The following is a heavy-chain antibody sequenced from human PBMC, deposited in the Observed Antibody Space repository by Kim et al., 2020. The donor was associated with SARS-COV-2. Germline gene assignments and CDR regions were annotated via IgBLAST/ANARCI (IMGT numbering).Heavy chain of an antibody. CDR1: GFTFSNYW. CDR2: INQYGSEK. CDR3: ARVRVGPTTYFDY. D-gene: IGHD1-26*01. V-gene: IGHV3-7*05. J-gene: IGHJ4*02. Sequence: GGSLRLSCAASGFTFSNYWMSWVRQAPGKGLEWVANINQYGSEKYYVDSVKGRFTISGDNAKNSLYLQMNSLRAEDTAVYYCARVRVGPTTYFDYWGQGTLVPVSS.